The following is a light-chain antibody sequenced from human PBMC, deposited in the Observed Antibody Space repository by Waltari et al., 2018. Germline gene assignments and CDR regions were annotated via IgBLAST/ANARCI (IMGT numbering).Light chain of an antibody. CDR1: SSDVGTYNY. CDR2: GVS. Sequence: QSALTQPASVSGSPGQSITISCTGPSSDVGTYNYVSWYQQHPGKAPKLMIYGVSNRPSGASNRFSGSKSGNTASLTISGLQAEDEADYYCSSYRSSNTPLYVFGTGTKVTVL. CDR3: SSYRSSNTPLYV. V-gene: IGLV2-14*03. J-gene: IGLJ1*01.